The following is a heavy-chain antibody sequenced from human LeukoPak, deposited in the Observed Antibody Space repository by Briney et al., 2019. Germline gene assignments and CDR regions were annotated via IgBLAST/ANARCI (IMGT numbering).Heavy chain of an antibody. Sequence: SETLSLTCAVYGGSFSGYYWSWNRQPPGKGLEWIGEINHSGSTNYNPSLKSRVTISVDTSKNQFSLKLSSVTAADTAVYYCARGSLGELLEFDYWGQGTLVTVSS. CDR2: INHSGST. J-gene: IGHJ4*02. CDR3: ARGSLGELLEFDY. V-gene: IGHV4-34*01. CDR1: GGSFSGYY. D-gene: IGHD3-10*01.